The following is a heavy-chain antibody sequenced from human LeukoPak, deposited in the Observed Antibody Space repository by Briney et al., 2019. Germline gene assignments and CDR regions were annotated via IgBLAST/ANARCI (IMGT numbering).Heavy chain of an antibody. Sequence: PSETLPLTCTVSGGSISSYYWSWIRQPPGKGLEWIGYIYYSGSTNYNPSLKSRVTISVDTSKNQFSLKLSSVTAADTAVYYCARGIGDYEFDYWGQGTLVTVSS. J-gene: IGHJ4*02. V-gene: IGHV4-59*01. CDR3: ARGIGDYEFDY. CDR2: IYYSGST. CDR1: GGSISSYY. D-gene: IGHD4-17*01.